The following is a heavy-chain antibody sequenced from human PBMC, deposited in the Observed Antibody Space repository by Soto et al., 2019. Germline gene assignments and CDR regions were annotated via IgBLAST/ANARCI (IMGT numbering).Heavy chain of an antibody. CDR3: AKDAGGGPYSTAWYEFDY. CDR2: ISDTGGGT. V-gene: IGHV3-23*01. J-gene: IGHJ4*02. D-gene: IGHD2-2*01. Sequence: GSLRLSCSASEFIFSSYAMSWVRQAPGKGPEWVAVISDTGGGTYYADSVKGRFTISRDNSKNTLYLQMNSLRAEDTGVYYCAKDAGGGPYSTAWYEFDYWGQGTQVTVSS. CDR1: EFIFSSYA.